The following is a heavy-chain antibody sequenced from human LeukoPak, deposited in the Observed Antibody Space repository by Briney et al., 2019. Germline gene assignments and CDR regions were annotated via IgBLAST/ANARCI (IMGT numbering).Heavy chain of an antibody. CDR1: GFTFSSYA. D-gene: IGHD4-17*01. Sequence: GGSLRLSCAASGFTFSSYAITWVRQAPGKGLEWVSCISGSGGSTYYADSVKGRLTISTDNSNNTLYLQMTSLRAEDTPVYYCARGSYGDYVYFDYWGQGTLVTVSS. J-gene: IGHJ4*02. V-gene: IGHV3-23*01. CDR3: ARGSYGDYVYFDY. CDR2: ISGSGGST.